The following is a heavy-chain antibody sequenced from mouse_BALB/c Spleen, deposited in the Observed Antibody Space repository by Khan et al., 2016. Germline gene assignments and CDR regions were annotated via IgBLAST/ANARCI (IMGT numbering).Heavy chain of an antibody. CDR2: IFPGSGST. CDR1: GYTFTDYY. Sequence: QVQLQQSGTELPRPGASVKLSCKASGYTFTDYYLHWVKQRTGQGLEWIGEIFPGSGSTYYNEKFKGKASLTADTSSSQAYMQLSSLTSEDSAVYFCASSYFSYFSMDYWGHGTSVTFSS. J-gene: IGHJ4*01. CDR3: ASSYFSYFSMDY. V-gene: IGHV1-77*01. D-gene: IGHD1-2*01.